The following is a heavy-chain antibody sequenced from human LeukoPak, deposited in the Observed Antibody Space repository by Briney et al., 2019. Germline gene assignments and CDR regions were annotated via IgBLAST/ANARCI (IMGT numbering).Heavy chain of an antibody. D-gene: IGHD3-3*01. J-gene: IGHJ4*02. CDR1: GGSFSAFF. CDR3: ARSSSDYDFWSR. V-gene: IGHV4-34*01. CDR2: VGHSGSA. Sequence: SETLSLTCAVSGGSFSAFFWRWIRQPPGKGLEWIGDVGHSGSADYYASLESRVTVSADPSKTQFSLKLTSVTAADTAVYYCARSSSDYDFWSRWGQGTLVTVSS.